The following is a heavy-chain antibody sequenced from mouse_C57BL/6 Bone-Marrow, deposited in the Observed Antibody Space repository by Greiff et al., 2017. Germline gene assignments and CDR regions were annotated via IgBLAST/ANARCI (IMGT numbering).Heavy chain of an antibody. Sequence: VQLKQSGAELVRPGASVKLSCTASGFSIKDDYMHWVKQRPEQGLEWIGWIDPENGDTEYASKFQGKANITADTSSNTAYLQLSSLTSEDTSVYYCTGALDYGGQGNSVTVSS. V-gene: IGHV14-4*01. CDR2: IDPENGDT. CDR3: TGALDY. J-gene: IGHJ4*01. CDR1: GFSIKDDY.